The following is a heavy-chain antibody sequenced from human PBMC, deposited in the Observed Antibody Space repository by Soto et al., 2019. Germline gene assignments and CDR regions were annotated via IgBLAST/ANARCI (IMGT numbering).Heavy chain of an antibody. Sequence: PSETLSLTCTVSGGSISSYYWSWIRQPPGKGLEWIGYIYYSGSTNYNPSLKSRVAISVDTSKNQFSLKLSSVTAADTAVYYCARQRGTAAFDIWGQWTLVSGSS. CDR2: IYYSGST. V-gene: IGHV4-59*08. J-gene: IGHJ3*02. CDR1: GGSISSYY. D-gene: IGHD1-1*01. CDR3: ARQRGTAAFDI.